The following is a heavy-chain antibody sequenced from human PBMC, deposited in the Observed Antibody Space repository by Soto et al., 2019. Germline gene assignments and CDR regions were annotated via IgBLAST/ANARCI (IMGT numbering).Heavy chain of an antibody. CDR1: RFTLSSYS. CDR3: ARDNPRSSGWDV. Sequence: EVQLVESGGGLVQPGGSLRLSCAASRFTLSSYSMNWVRQAPGKGLEWVSYINSGSTTIYYADSVKGRFTISRDNAKNSLYLQMNSLRDEDTAVYYCARDNPRSSGWDVWGQGTTVTVSS. V-gene: IGHV3-48*02. CDR2: INSGSTTI. J-gene: IGHJ6*02.